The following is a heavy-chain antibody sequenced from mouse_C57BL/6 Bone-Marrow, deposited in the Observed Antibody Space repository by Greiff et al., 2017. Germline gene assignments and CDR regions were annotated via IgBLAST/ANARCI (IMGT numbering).Heavy chain of an antibody. J-gene: IGHJ4*01. D-gene: IGHD1-1*01. CDR2: INPYNGGT. Sequence: EVQLQQSGPVLVKPGASVKMSCKASGYTFTDYYMNWVKQSHGKSLEWIGVINPYNGGTSYNQKFKGKATLTVDKSSSTAYMELNSLTSEDSAVYYCSRGKPFIYYRAMDYWGQGTSVTVSS. CDR1: GYTFTDYY. CDR3: SRGKPFIYYRAMDY. V-gene: IGHV1-19*01.